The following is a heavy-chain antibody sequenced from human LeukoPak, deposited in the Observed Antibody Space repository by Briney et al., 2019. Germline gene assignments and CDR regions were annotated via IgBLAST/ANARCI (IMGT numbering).Heavy chain of an antibody. CDR1: GGSFGSYY. Sequence: SETLSLTCAVYGGSFGSYYWSWIRQPPGKGLERIGEINHSGSTNYNPSLKSRVTISVDTSKTQFSLKLSSVTAADTAVYYCARGSRDYDILTGGYNYWGQGTLVTVSS. J-gene: IGHJ4*02. CDR3: ARGSRDYDILTGGYNY. D-gene: IGHD3-9*01. V-gene: IGHV4-34*01. CDR2: INHSGST.